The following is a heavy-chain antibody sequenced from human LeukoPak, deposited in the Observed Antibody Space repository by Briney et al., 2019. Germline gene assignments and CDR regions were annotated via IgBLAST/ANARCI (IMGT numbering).Heavy chain of an antibody. CDR3: ARGAAAAGIHFDY. Sequence: SETLSLTCTVSGGSISSYYWSWIRQPPGKGLEWIGYIYYSGSTNYNPSLKSRVTISVDTSKNQFSLKLSSVTAADTAVYYCARGAAAAGIHFDYWGQGTLVTVSS. V-gene: IGHV4-59*01. D-gene: IGHD6-13*01. CDR1: GGSISSYY. CDR2: IYYSGST. J-gene: IGHJ4*02.